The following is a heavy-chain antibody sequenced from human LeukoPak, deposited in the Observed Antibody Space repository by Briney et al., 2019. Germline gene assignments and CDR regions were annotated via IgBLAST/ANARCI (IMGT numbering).Heavy chain of an antibody. J-gene: IGHJ5*02. CDR1: GYTFTSYD. CDR3: ARESGPVVRGVPRFDP. CDR2: MNPNSGNT. V-gene: IGHV1-8*01. Sequence: GASVKVSCKASGYTFTSYDINWVRQATGQGLEWMGWMNPNSGNTGYAQKFQGRVTMTRNTSISTAYMELSSLRSEDTAVYYCARESGPVVRGVPRFDPWGQGTLVTVSS. D-gene: IGHD3-10*01.